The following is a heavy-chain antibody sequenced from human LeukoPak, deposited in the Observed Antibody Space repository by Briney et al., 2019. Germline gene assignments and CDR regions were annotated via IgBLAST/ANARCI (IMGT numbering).Heavy chain of an antibody. V-gene: IGHV4-38-2*02. D-gene: IGHD3-22*01. CDR1: GYSISSGYY. CDR2: IYHSGST. J-gene: IGHJ4*02. Sequence: SETLSLTCTVSGYSISSGYYWGWIRQPPGKGLEWIGSIYHSGSTYYNPSLKSRVTISVDTSKNQLSLKLSSVTAADTAVYYCARDSRQYDSSGYYLHWGQGTLVTVSS. CDR3: ARDSRQYDSSGYYLH.